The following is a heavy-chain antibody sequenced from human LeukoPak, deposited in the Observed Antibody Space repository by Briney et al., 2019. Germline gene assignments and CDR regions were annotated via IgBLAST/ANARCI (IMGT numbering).Heavy chain of an antibody. CDR1: GYTFIGYY. CDR3: ARMSIAAAGIPDYYYYGMDV. Sequence: ASVKVSCKASGYTFIGYYMHWVRQAPGQGLEWMGWINPNSGGTNYAQKFQGRVTMTRDTSISTAYMELSRLRSDDTAVYYCARMSIAAAGIPDYYYYGMDVWGQGTTVTVSS. V-gene: IGHV1-2*02. D-gene: IGHD6-13*01. CDR2: INPNSGGT. J-gene: IGHJ6*02.